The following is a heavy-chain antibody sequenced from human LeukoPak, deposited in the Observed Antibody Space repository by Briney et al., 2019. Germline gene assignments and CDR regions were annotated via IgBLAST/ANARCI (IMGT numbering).Heavy chain of an antibody. CDR2: TYYRSKWYN. Sequence: SQTLSLTCAISGDSVSSNRAAWNWIRQSPSRGLEWLGRTYYRSKWYNDYAVSVKSRITIHPDTSKNQFSLQLNSVTPEDTAVYYCAGSSGSKYYFDYWGQVTLVTVTS. CDR3: AGSSGSKYYFDY. V-gene: IGHV6-1*01. J-gene: IGHJ4*02. D-gene: IGHD3-22*01. CDR1: GDSVSSNRAA.